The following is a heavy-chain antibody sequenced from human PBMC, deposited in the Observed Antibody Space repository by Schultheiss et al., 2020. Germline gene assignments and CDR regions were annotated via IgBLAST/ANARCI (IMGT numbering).Heavy chain of an antibody. CDR3: ARDRGSGGSCAGSYFDY. V-gene: IGHV4-59*12. J-gene: IGHJ4*02. CDR2: IYHSGST. Sequence: SQTLSLTCTVSGGSISSYYWSWIRQPPGKGLEWIGEIYHSGSTNYNPSLKSRVTISVDKSKNQFSLKLSSVTAADTAVYYCARDRGSGGSCAGSYFDYWGQGTLVNGS. D-gene: IGHD2-15*01. CDR1: GGSISSYY.